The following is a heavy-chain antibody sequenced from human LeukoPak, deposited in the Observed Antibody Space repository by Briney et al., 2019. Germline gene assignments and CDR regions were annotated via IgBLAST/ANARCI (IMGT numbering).Heavy chain of an antibody. CDR2: INHSGST. Sequence: SETLSLTCAVYGGSFSGYYWSWIRQPPGKGLEWIGEINHSGSTNYNPSLKSRVTISVDTSKNQFSLKLGSVTAADTAVYYCARGSRAKWAFANLYYMDVWGKGTTVTVSS. CDR1: GGSFSGYY. V-gene: IGHV4-34*01. J-gene: IGHJ6*03. D-gene: IGHD1-26*01. CDR3: ARGSRAKWAFANLYYMDV.